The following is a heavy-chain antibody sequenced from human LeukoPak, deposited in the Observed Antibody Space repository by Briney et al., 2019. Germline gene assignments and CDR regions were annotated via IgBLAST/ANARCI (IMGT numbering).Heavy chain of an antibody. CDR2: INHSGNT. CDR1: GGSFSGYY. J-gene: IGHJ4*02. D-gene: IGHD1-1*01. Sequence: SETLSLTCAVYGGSFSGYYWSWIRQPPGKGLEWIGEINHSGNTNYNPSLKSRVTISVDTSKNQFSLKLSSVTAADTAVYYCARGERGHEYFFDYWGQGTLVTVSS. V-gene: IGHV4-34*01. CDR3: ARGERGHEYFFDY.